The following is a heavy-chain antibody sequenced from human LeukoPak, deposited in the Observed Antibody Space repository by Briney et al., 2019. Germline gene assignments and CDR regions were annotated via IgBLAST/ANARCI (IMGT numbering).Heavy chain of an antibody. Sequence: PGGSLRLSCAASGFTFSRYWMHWVRQAPGKGLVWVSRISPDGSRTTYADSAKGRFTISRDNSKNTLYLQMNSLRADDTAVYYCAKGGVGAAFDYWGQGTLVTVSS. CDR1: GFTFSRYW. V-gene: IGHV3-74*01. D-gene: IGHD1-26*01. CDR3: AKGGVGAAFDY. CDR2: ISPDGSRT. J-gene: IGHJ4*02.